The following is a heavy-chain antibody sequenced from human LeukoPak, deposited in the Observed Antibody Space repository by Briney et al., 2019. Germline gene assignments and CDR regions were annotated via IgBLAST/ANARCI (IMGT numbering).Heavy chain of an antibody. V-gene: IGHV1-69*13. CDR2: IIPIFGTA. J-gene: IGHJ6*02. CDR1: GGTFSSYA. Sequence: ASVKVSCKASGGTFSSYAISWVRLAPGQGLEWMGGIIPIFGTANYAQKFQGRVTITADESTSTAYMELSSLRSEDTAVYYCASLRYSGSYYEYYYYGMDVWGQGTTVTVSS. D-gene: IGHD1-26*01. CDR3: ASLRYSGSYYEYYYYGMDV.